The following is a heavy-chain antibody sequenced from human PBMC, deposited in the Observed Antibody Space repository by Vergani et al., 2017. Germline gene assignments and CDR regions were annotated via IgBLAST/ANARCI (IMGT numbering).Heavy chain of an antibody. V-gene: IGHV4-59*01. CDR3: ARDIGYCSSTSCLDAFDI. Sequence: QLQLQESGPGLVKPSETLSLTCTVSGGSISSYYWSWIRQPPGKGLEWIGYIYYSGSTNYNPSLKSRVTISVDTSKNQFSLKLSSVTAADTAVYYCARDIGYCSSTSCLDAFDIWGQGTMVTVSS. CDR1: GGSISSYY. CDR2: IYYSGST. J-gene: IGHJ3*02. D-gene: IGHD2-2*01.